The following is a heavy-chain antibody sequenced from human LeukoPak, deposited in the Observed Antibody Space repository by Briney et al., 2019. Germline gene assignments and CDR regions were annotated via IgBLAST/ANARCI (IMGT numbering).Heavy chain of an antibody. CDR3: ARGPRNDP. CDR2: VHPNSGDT. Sequence: GASVKVSCKTSRYPFTTYEINWVRQAAGQGLEWMGWVHPNSGDTAYAQKFQGRVTMTRDTSISTAYMELSGLRSDDTAVYFCARGPRNDPWGQGTLVTVSS. J-gene: IGHJ5*02. D-gene: IGHD1-14*01. V-gene: IGHV1-8*01. CDR1: RYPFTTYE.